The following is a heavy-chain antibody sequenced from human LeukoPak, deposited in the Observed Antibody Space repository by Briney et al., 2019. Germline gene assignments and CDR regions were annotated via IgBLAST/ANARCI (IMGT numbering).Heavy chain of an antibody. CDR3: AKLGPGSSGYYSLDY. CDR2: ISGSGDST. V-gene: IGHV3-23*01. J-gene: IGHJ4*02. Sequence: GGSLRLSCAASGFTFSNYAMPWVRQAPGKGLEWVSTISGSGDSTYYSDSVKGRFTISRDNSKNTLYLQMNSLRAEDTAVYYCAKLGPGSSGYYSLDYWGQGTLVTVSS. CDR1: GFTFSNYA. D-gene: IGHD3-22*01.